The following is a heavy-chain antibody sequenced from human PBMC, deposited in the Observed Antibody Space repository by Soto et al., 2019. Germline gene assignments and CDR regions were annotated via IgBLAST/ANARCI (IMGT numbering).Heavy chain of an antibody. CDR2: MNPNSGNT. V-gene: IGHV1-8*01. CDR1: GYTFTSYD. D-gene: IGHD3-3*01. J-gene: IGHJ6*02. CDR3: ARPRSGSYYYGMDV. Sequence: QVQLVQSGAEVKKPGASVKVSCKASGYTFTSYDINWVRQATGPGLEWMGWMNPNSGNTGYAQKFQGRVTMTRNTSIITAYMELSSLRSEDTAVYYCARPRSGSYYYGMDVLGQGTAVTVSS.